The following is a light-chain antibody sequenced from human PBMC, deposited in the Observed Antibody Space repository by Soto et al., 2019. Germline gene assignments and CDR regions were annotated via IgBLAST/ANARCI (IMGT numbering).Light chain of an antibody. J-gene: IGLJ1*01. V-gene: IGLV2-14*02. Sequence: QSVLTQPASVSGSPGQSITISCAGTSSDIGSHNLFSWYQHHPEKAPKLLIYEVADRPSGVSDRFSGSKSGNTASLTISGLRAEDEADYYCSSYTSITTYVFGTGTKVTVL. CDR3: SSYTSITTYV. CDR1: SSDIGSHNL. CDR2: EVA.